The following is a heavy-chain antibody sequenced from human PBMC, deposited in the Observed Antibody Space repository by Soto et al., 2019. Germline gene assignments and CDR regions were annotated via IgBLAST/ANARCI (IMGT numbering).Heavy chain of an antibody. CDR3: ARTSRRENWFDP. V-gene: IGHV4-59*01. CDR2: IYYSGST. Sequence: NPSETLSLTCTVSGGSISSYYWSWIRQPPGKGLEWIGYIYYSGSTNYNPSLKSRVTISVDTSKNQFSLKLSSVTAADTAVYYCARTSRRENWFDPWGQGTLVTVSS. D-gene: IGHD2-2*01. J-gene: IGHJ5*02. CDR1: GGSISSYY.